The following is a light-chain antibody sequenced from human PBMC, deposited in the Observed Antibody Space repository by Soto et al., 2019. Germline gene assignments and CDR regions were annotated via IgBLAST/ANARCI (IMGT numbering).Light chain of an antibody. CDR1: SSNIGAGYD. CDR2: GNI. V-gene: IGLV1-40*01. J-gene: IGLJ1*01. CDR3: QAYDSSLRGYV. Sequence: QAVVTQPPSVSGAPGQRVTISCTGSSSNIGAGYDVHWYQQLPGTAPKVLIYGNINRPSGVPDRFSGSKSGTSASLAITGLQAEDEADYYCQAYDSSLRGYVFGTGTKLTVL.